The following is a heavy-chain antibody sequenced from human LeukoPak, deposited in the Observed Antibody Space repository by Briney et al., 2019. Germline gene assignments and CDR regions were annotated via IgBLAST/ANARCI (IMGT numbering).Heavy chain of an antibody. CDR3: ARASTSRWYWFFDL. CDR2: IYSGGNT. V-gene: IGHV3-53*01. J-gene: IGHJ2*01. CDR1: GFTVRTSY. D-gene: IGHD6-13*01. Sequence: PGRSLRLSCAASGFTVRTSYMSWVRQAPGKGLEWVSIIYSGGNTYYADSVEGRVTISRDNSKNTLSLQMNSLRAEDTAVYYCARASTSRWYWFFDLWGRGTLVTVTS.